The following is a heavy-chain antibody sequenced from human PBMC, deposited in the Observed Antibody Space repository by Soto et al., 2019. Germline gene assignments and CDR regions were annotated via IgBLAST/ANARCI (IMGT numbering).Heavy chain of an antibody. CDR2: IGTAGDT. V-gene: IGHV3-13*01. Sequence: GGSLRLSCAASGFSFNLHEMNWVRQAPGKGLEWVSSIGTAGDTYYAVSVKGRFTISRDNAKNSLSLQMNSLRAGDMAVYFCAKSQEIGTHFFDSWGQGTQVTVS. CDR1: GFSFNLHE. J-gene: IGHJ4*02. CDR3: AKSQEIGTHFFDS. D-gene: IGHD6-13*01.